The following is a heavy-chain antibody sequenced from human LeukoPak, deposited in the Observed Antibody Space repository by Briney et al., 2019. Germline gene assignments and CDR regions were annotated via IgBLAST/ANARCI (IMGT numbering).Heavy chain of an antibody. CDR2: INPSGGST. CDR3: ARGVGDIVVVPAATRVGLYYFDY. Sequence: ASVKVSCKASGYTFTSYYMHWGRQAPGQGGEWMGIINPSGGSTSYAQKFQGRVTMTRDTSTSTVYMELSSLRSEDTAVYYCARGVGDIVVVPAATRVGLYYFDYWGQGTLVTVSS. D-gene: IGHD2-2*01. J-gene: IGHJ4*02. V-gene: IGHV1-46*03. CDR1: GYTFTSYY.